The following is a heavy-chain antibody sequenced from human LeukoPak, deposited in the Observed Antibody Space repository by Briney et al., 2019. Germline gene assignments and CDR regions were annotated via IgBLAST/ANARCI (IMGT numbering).Heavy chain of an antibody. CDR1: GYTFTGYY. Sequence: GASVKVSCKASGYTFTGYYMHWVRQAPGQGLEWMGWINPNSGGTNYAQKFQGRVTMTRDTSISTAYMELSRLRSDYTAVYYCARRSRIVGATSYYYYYMDVWAKGTTVTVSS. V-gene: IGHV1-2*02. CDR2: INPNSGGT. J-gene: IGHJ6*03. CDR3: ARRSRIVGATSYYYYYMDV. D-gene: IGHD1-26*01.